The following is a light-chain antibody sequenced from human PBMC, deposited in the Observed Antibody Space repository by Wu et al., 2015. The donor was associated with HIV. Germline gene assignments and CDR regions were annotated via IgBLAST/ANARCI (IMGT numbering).Light chain of an antibody. CDR1: QNINNF. J-gene: IGKJ5*01. Sequence: DILMTQSPSSLSASIGDRVTITCRASQNINNFLNWYQQKPGKAPKLLISAASHLQTGAPPRFSGSGSGTDFTLTISSLQPEDFATYFCQETSNSPPAFGQGTRVENK. V-gene: IGKV1-39*01. CDR3: QETSNSPPA. CDR2: AAS.